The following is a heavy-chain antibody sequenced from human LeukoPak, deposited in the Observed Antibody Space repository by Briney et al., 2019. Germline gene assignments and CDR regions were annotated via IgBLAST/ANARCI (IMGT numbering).Heavy chain of an antibody. CDR3: ARDRDTGYDCGY. D-gene: IGHD5-12*01. Sequence: ASVKVSCKASGYSFTNYGISWVRQAPGQGLEWMGWLNTYSGNTNYAQKFQGRVTMTTDTSTSTVFMEMRSLRSDDTAAYFCARDRDTGYDCGYWGQGTLVTVSS. CDR2: LNTYSGNT. CDR1: GYSFTNYG. J-gene: IGHJ4*02. V-gene: IGHV1-18*04.